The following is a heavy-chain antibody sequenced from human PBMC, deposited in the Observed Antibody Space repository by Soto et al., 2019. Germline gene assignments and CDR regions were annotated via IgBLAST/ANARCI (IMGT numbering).Heavy chain of an antibody. J-gene: IGHJ6*03. CDR2: ISSSSSYI. Sequence: ASVKVSSKASGYTFTSYDINWVHQAPGKGLEWVSSISSSSSYIYYADSVKGRFTISRDNAKNSLYLQMNSLRAEDTAVYYCARARGIVPIYYMDVWGKGTTVTVSS. D-gene: IGHD2-8*01. CDR1: GYTFTSYD. V-gene: IGHV3-21*01. CDR3: ARARGIVPIYYMDV.